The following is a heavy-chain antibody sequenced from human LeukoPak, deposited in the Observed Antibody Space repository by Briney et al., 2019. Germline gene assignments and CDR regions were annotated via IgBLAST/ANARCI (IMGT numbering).Heavy chain of an antibody. D-gene: IGHD1-26*01. CDR1: GFTFSSYS. CDR3: ASGPDLPRVGATLWVDY. CDR2: ISSSSSTI. V-gene: IGHV3-48*04. J-gene: IGHJ4*02. Sequence: PGGSLRLSCAASGFTFSSYSMNWVRQAPGKGLEWVSYISSSSSTIYYADSVKGRFTISRDNAKNSLYLQMNSLRAEDTAVYYCASGPDLPRVGATLWVDYWGQGTLVTVSS.